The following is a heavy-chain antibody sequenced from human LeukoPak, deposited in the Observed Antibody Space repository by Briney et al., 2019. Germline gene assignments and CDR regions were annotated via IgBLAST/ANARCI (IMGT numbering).Heavy chain of an antibody. CDR3: ARGSQTITMVRGEYYFDY. Sequence: GASVKVSCKASGYTFTSYYLHWVRQAPGQGLEWMGIINPTAGTTSYAQKFQGRVTMTRNTSISTAYMELSSLRSEDTAVYYCARGSQTITMVRGEYYFDYWGQGTLVTVSS. CDR1: GYTFTSYY. D-gene: IGHD3-10*01. V-gene: IGHV1-46*01. CDR2: INPTAGTT. J-gene: IGHJ4*02.